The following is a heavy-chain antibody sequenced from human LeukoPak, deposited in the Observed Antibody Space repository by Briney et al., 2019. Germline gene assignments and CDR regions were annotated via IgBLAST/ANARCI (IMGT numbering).Heavy chain of an antibody. CDR3: ATPYTSGWSLYFDN. V-gene: IGHV3-30-3*01. D-gene: IGHD6-19*01. J-gene: IGHJ4*02. Sequence: GGSLRLSCAASGFTFSSYTMHWVRQAPDKGLEWVAVISHDGGNKYYADSVKGRFTVSRDNSKNTLYLQMNGLRAEETAMYYCATPYTSGWSLYFDNWGQGTLVTVSS. CDR1: GFTFSSYT. CDR2: ISHDGGNK.